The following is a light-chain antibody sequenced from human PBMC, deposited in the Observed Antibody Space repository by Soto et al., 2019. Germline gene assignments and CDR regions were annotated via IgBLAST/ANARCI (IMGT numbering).Light chain of an antibody. Sequence: QSVLTQPASVSGSPGQSITISCTGTSRDFSDHNHVPWYQHHPGKAPKLIIYEVSNRPSGVSNRFSGSKSGNTASLTISGLQAEDEADYYCCSYATYNMILGGGTKVTVL. V-gene: IGLV2-14*01. J-gene: IGLJ2*01. CDR3: CSYATYNMI. CDR1: SRDFSDHNH. CDR2: EVS.